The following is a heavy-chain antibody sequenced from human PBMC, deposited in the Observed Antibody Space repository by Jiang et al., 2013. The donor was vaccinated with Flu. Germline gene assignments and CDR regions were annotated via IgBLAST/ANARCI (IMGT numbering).Heavy chain of an antibody. CDR2: INPSGGST. Sequence: QLVESGAEVKKPGASVKVSCKASGYTFTSYYMHWVRQAPGQGLEWMGIINPSGGSTSYAQKFQGRVTMTRDTSTSTVYMELSSLRSEDTAVYYCARDQYLGSSGPTYYFDYWGQGTLVTVSS. D-gene: IGHD6-19*01. J-gene: IGHJ4*02. CDR1: GYTFTSYY. V-gene: IGHV1-46*01. CDR3: ARDQYLGSSGPTYYFDY.